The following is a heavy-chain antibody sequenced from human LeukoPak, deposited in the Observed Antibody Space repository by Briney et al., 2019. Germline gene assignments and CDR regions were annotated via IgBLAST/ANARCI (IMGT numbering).Heavy chain of an antibody. J-gene: IGHJ5*02. V-gene: IGHV4-4*07. CDR1: GTSNNTYY. CDR3: GRVVVRTTRQYSFIDP. Sequence: PSETLPLTCTVSGTSNNTYYWTWIRQPAGKGLEWIGRIYTSGVTNTNPSLKSRVAMSVDSSKNQFSLRLTSVTAADTAFYFCGRVVVRTTRQYSFIDPWGQGILVTVSS. D-gene: IGHD3-10*01. CDR2: IYTSGVT.